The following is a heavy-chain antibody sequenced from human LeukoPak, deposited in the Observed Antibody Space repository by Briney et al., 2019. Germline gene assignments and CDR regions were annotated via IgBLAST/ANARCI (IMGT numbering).Heavy chain of an antibody. V-gene: IGHV3-7*01. CDR2: IKEDGSDK. D-gene: IGHD6-13*01. J-gene: IGHJ6*03. CDR3: ARGSSSLYPHYLYYYYMDV. Sequence: QPGGSLRLSCAASGFTFSGYWMSWVRQAPGKGLEWVANIKEDGSDKYYVDSVMGRFTVSRDNARNSLHLQMNSLRAEDTAVYYCARGSSSLYPHYLYYYYMDVWGKGTTVTISS. CDR1: GFTFSGYW.